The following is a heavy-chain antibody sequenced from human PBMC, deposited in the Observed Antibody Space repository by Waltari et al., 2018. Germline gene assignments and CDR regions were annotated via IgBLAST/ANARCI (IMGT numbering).Heavy chain of an antibody. Sequence: QVQLVESGGGVVQPGRSLRLSCAASGFTFSNYAMQWVRQAPGKGLDWVAVVSSDGRSTYYAESVKGRFTISRDNSKNTVYLQMSSLRAEDTGIYYCAREIGYSGALDYWGLGDLVTVSS. D-gene: IGHD2-15*01. CDR1: GFTFSNYA. CDR3: AREIGYSGALDY. CDR2: VSSDGRST. V-gene: IGHV3-30*15. J-gene: IGHJ4*02.